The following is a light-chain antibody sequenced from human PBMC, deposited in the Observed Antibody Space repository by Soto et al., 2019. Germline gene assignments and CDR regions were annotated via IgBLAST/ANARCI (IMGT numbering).Light chain of an antibody. CDR2: AAS. J-gene: IGKJ5*01. CDR1: EDISTW. V-gene: IGKV1-12*01. CDR3: QHADSFPLIT. Sequence: DIQMSHSRASVSASLVCICTITCGFSEDISTWLAWYQQKPGKAPKLLIYAASSLQSGVPSRFSGSGSGTDFTLTISSLQPEDFATYYCQHADSFPLITFGQGTRLEIK.